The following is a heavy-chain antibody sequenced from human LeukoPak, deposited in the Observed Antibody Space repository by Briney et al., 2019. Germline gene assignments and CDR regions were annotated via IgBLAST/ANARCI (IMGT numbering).Heavy chain of an antibody. V-gene: IGHV3-7*01. J-gene: IGHJ4*02. CDR1: GFTFSNSW. Sequence: GGSLRLSCAASGFTFSNSWMNWFRQAPGRLEWVANINHDGSEKNYVDSVEGRFTITRDNTKKSLYLQMNSLGAEDTAVYYCAKGTALPGVDYWGQGTLVIVSS. D-gene: IGHD3-10*01. CDR3: AKGTALPGVDY. CDR2: INHDGSEK.